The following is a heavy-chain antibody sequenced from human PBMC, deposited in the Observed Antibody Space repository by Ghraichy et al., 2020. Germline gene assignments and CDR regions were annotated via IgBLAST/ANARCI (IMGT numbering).Heavy chain of an antibody. Sequence: LSLTCAASGFTFSSYAMSWVRQAPGKGLEWVSAISGSGGSTYYADSVKGRFTIARDNSKNTMYLQMNSLRAEDTAVYYSAKMVLVSARYFDWLLSLYFDYWGQGTLVTVSS. D-gene: IGHD3-9*01. CDR2: ISGSGGST. J-gene: IGHJ4*02. CDR1: GFTFSSYA. CDR3: AKMVLVSARYFDWLLSLYFDY. V-gene: IGHV3-23*01.